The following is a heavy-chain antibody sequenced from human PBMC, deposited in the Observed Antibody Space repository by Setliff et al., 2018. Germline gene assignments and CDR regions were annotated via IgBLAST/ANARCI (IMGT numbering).Heavy chain of an antibody. Sequence: PGESLKISCKGSGYRFSTYWIGWARQMPGKGLEWMGIIYPGDSDTRYSPAFQGQVTISVDKSINTAYLQWGSLKASDTAMYYCAASGTYFPFDYWGQGTLVTVSS. J-gene: IGHJ4*02. V-gene: IGHV5-51*01. CDR1: GYRFSTYW. CDR2: IYPGDSDT. CDR3: AASGTYFPFDY. D-gene: IGHD1-26*01.